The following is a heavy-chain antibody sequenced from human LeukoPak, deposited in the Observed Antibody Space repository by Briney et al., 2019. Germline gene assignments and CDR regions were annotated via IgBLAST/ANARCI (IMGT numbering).Heavy chain of an antibody. V-gene: IGHV3-7*01. Sequence: GGSLRLSCAASGFTFSSYWMSWVRQAPGKGLEWVANIKQDGSEKYYVDSVKGRFTISRDNAKNSLYLQMNSLRAEDTAAYYCARAHLGYCSGGSCYYNRWGQGTLVTVSS. D-gene: IGHD2-15*01. J-gene: IGHJ5*02. CDR1: GFTFSSYW. CDR3: ARAHLGYCSGGSCYYNR. CDR2: IKQDGSEK.